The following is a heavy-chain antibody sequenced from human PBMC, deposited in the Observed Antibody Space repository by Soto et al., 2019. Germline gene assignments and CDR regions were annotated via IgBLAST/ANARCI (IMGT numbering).Heavy chain of an antibody. J-gene: IGHJ4*02. D-gene: IGHD5-18*01. CDR2: IIPIFGTA. V-gene: IGHV1-69*06. CDR3: ASSIGNNYGVGTNYYFDY. Sequence: QVQLVQSGAEVKKPGSSVKVSCKTSGGTFSTYSIVWVRQAPGEGLEWMGGIIPIFGTANYAQKFQDRVTITADKSTNTAFMELSSLKSEDTAMYYCASSIGNNYGVGTNYYFDYWGQGPLVTVSS. CDR1: GGTFSTYS.